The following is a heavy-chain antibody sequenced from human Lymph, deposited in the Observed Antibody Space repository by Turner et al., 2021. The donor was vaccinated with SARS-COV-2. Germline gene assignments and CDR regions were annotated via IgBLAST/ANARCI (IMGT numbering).Heavy chain of an antibody. J-gene: IGHJ4*02. CDR2: INLNSGSI. D-gene: IGHD1-26*01. Sequence: LHLVESGGGLVQRGRSLSLSCVSAGFTFDDCAVHWVRQAPGTGMEGDSGINLNSGSIDYAESVKGRFTITRDNAKNSLYLQMDSLRAEDTALYYCAKDLAGSYYSCFDYWGQGTLVTVSS. CDR3: AKDLAGSYYSCFDY. V-gene: IGHV3-9*01. CDR1: GFTFDDCA.